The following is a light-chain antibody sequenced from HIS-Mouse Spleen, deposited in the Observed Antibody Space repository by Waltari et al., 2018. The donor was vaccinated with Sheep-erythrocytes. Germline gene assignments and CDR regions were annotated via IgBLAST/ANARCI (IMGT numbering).Light chain of an antibody. CDR3: QAWDSSTEV. V-gene: IGLV3-1*01. Sequence: SYELTQPPSVSVSPGQTASIPCSGDKLGDKYACWYQPKPGQSPVLVIYQDSKRPSGIPVRFSGSNAGNTATLTISGTQAMDEADYYCQAWDSSTEVFGGGTKLTVL. CDR2: QDS. J-gene: IGLJ2*01. CDR1: KLGDKY.